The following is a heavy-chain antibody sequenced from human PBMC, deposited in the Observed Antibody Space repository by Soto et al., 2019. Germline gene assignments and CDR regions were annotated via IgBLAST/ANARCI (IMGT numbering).Heavy chain of an antibody. V-gene: IGHV5-51*01. J-gene: IGHJ6*02. CDR1: GYSFTSYW. CDR2: IYPGDSDT. Sequence: LWESLKISCKGSGYSFTSYWIGWVRQMPGKGLEWMGIIYPGDSDTRYSPSFQGQVTISADKSISTAYLQWSSLKASDTAMYYCARLIAAATQGGYYYYGMDVWGQGTTVTVSS. CDR3: ARLIAAATQGGYYYYGMDV. D-gene: IGHD6-13*01.